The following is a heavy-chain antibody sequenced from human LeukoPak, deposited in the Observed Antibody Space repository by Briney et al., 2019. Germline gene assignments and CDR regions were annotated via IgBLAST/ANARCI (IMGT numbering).Heavy chain of an antibody. CDR2: IKQDGSEK. CDR3: ARSRRRSSWYGNLVGATHGVGDAFDI. D-gene: IGHD1-26*01. CDR1: GGSISSYY. J-gene: IGHJ3*02. Sequence: ETLSLTCTVSGGSISSYYWSWVRQAPGKGLEWVANIKQDGSEKYYVDSVKGRSTISRDNAKNSLYLQMNSLRAEDTAVYYCARSRRRSSWYGNLVGATHGVGDAFDIWGQGTMVTVSS. V-gene: IGHV3-7*01.